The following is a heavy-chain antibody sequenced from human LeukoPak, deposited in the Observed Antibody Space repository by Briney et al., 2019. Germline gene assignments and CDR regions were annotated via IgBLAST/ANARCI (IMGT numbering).Heavy chain of an antibody. CDR3: ARHEKYYDYVWGSYPYNWFDP. J-gene: IGHJ5*02. D-gene: IGHD3-16*02. CDR1: GGSISSYY. Sequence: SETLSLTCTVSGGSISSYYWSWIRQPPGKGLEWIGYIYYSGSTNYNPSLKSRVTISVDTSKNQFSLKLSSVTAADTAVYYCARHEKYYDYVWGSYPYNWFDPWGQGTLVTVSS. CDR2: IYYSGST. V-gene: IGHV4-59*08.